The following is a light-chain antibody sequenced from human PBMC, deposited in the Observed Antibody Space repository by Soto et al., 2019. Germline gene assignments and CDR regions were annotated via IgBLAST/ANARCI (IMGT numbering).Light chain of an antibody. CDR3: TKYDNLLLT. J-gene: IGKJ4*01. Sequence: DIQMTQSPSSLSASVGDRVTITCQASQDISNYLNWYQQKPGKAPKLLIYDASNLETGVPSRFTGRGSVTDFSVSISSLQLEAIETYYSTKYDNLLLTIGGGTKVEIK. CDR2: DAS. V-gene: IGKV1-33*01. CDR1: QDISNY.